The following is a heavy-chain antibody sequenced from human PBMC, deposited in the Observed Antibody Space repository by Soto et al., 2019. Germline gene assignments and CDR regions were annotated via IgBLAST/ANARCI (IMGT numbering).Heavy chain of an antibody. Sequence: PSETLSLTCTVSGGSINIHFWGWIRQPPGKGLEWLGYVYYNGITNYNPSLKSRVTMSVDTSKNQVSLNLTSLTAADTATYYCARANWYSEYWGQGIPVTVSS. V-gene: IGHV4-59*11. CDR3: ARANWYSEY. CDR2: VYYNGIT. J-gene: IGHJ4*02. D-gene: IGHD7-27*01. CDR1: GGSINIHF.